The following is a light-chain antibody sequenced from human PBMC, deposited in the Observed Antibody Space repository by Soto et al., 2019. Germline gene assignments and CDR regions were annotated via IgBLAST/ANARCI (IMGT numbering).Light chain of an antibody. CDR3: QQSNRYPIT. CDR2: AAS. J-gene: IGKJ5*01. CDR1: HDISTA. Sequence: DVQLTHSPSFLSASVGDRVTITCRASHDISTALAWYQQKPGEAPKVLTHAASTLQSGVPSRFSGSGSGTEFTLTINSLQPEDFATYYCQQSNRYPITFGQGTRLEIK. V-gene: IGKV1-9*01.